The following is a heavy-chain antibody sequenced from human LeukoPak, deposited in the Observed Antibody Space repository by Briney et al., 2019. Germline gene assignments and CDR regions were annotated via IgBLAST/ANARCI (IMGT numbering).Heavy chain of an antibody. CDR3: GRDDWGPADY. V-gene: IGHV3-7*01. Sequence: GGSLRLSCVASGFTFSHYWMSFNTDGSEIYYVDSVKGRFSISRDNFKNSLYLQMNSLRVEDTAVYYCGRDDWGPADYWGQGTLVTVSS. J-gene: IGHJ4*02. D-gene: IGHD3-9*01. CDR2: TDGSEI. CDR1: GFTFSHYW.